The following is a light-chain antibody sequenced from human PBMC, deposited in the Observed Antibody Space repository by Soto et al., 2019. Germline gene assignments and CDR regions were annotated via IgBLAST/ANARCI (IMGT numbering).Light chain of an antibody. CDR3: SSYTSSSTLV. Sequence: QSVVNQPASVSGSPGQSITISCTGTSSDVGGYNYVSWYQQHPGKAPKLMIYEVSNRPSGVSNRFSGSKSGNTASLTISGLQAEDEADYYCSSYTSSSTLVFGTGTKVTVL. CDR1: SSDVGGYNY. J-gene: IGLJ1*01. V-gene: IGLV2-14*01. CDR2: EVS.